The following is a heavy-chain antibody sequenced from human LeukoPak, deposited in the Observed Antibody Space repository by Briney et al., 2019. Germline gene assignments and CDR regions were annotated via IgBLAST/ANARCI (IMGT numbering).Heavy chain of an antibody. CDR2: ISAYNGNT. D-gene: IGHD5-18*01. CDR1: GYTFTSYG. CDR3: ARSGYSYGYVSQAFDI. Sequence: ASVKVSCKASGYTFTSYGISWVRQAPGQGLEWMGWISAYNGNTNYAQKLQGRVTMTTDTSTSTAYMELRSLRFDDTAVYYCARSGYSYGYVSQAFDIWGQGTMVTVSS. J-gene: IGHJ3*02. V-gene: IGHV1-18*01.